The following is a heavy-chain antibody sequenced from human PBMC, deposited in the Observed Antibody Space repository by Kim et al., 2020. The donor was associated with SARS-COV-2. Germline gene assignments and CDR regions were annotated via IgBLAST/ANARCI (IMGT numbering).Heavy chain of an antibody. D-gene: IGHD3-22*01. Sequence: ETLSLTCAVYGGSFSGYYWSWIRQPPGKGLEWIGEINHSGSTNYNPSLKSRVTISVDTSKNQFSLKLSSVTAADTAVYYCARGLASRVHSSGYYYGGYYYGMDVWGRGTTVTVSS. CDR3: ARGLASRVHSSGYYYGGYYYGMDV. CDR1: GGSFSGYY. J-gene: IGHJ6*02. V-gene: IGHV4-34*01. CDR2: INHSGST.